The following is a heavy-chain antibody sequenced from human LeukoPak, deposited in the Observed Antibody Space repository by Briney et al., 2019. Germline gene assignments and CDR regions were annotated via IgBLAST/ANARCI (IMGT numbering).Heavy chain of an antibody. D-gene: IGHD4-17*01. Sequence: PGGSLRLSCAASGFTFSSYWMHWVRQAPGKWLVWVSRINSDGSSTSYADSVKGRFTISRDNAKNTLYLQMNSLRAEDTAVYYCAIPLYGEVDASPDYWGQGTLVTVSS. J-gene: IGHJ4*02. CDR3: AIPLYGEVDASPDY. CDR2: INSDGSST. CDR1: GFTFSSYW. V-gene: IGHV3-74*01.